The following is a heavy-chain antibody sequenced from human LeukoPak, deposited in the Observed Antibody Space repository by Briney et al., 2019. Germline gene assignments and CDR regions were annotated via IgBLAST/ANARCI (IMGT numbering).Heavy chain of an antibody. J-gene: IGHJ3*01. Sequence: GGSLRLSCAASGFTVSSNYMSWVRQAPGKGLEWVSVIYSGGRTYYADSVKGRFTISRDNSKNTLYLQMNSLRAEDTAVYYCAKDRYCSGGSCWDDALDVWGQGTVVTVSS. CDR3: AKDRYCSGGSCWDDALDV. D-gene: IGHD2-15*01. CDR2: IYSGGRT. V-gene: IGHV3-53*05. CDR1: GFTVSSNY.